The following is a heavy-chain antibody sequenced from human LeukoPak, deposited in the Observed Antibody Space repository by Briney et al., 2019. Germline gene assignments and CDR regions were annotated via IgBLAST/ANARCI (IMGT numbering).Heavy chain of an antibody. D-gene: IGHD6-13*01. CDR3: ARAYSSSWYDGGYYYYGMDV. CDR1: GFTFSSYA. J-gene: IGHJ6*02. CDR2: ISYDGSNK. Sequence: PGGSLRLSCAASGFTFSSYAMHWVRQAPGKGLEWVAVISYDGSNKYYADSVKGRFTISRDNSKNTLYLQMNSLRAEDTAVYYGARAYSSSWYDGGYYYYGMDVGGQGPTVTVSS. V-gene: IGHV3-30-3*01.